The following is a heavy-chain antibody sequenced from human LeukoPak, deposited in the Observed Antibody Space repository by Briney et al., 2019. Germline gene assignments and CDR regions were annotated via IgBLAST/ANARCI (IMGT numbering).Heavy chain of an antibody. CDR3: AKDMELAS. D-gene: IGHD1-26*01. V-gene: IGHV3-23*01. Sequence: GGSLTLSCAASGFTFREAAMTRVRQAPGKGLEWVSLISSSGANAYYADSVKGRFTISRDNSKNTLYLQMNNLRGEDTAEYYCAKDMELASWGQGTLVTVSS. CDR1: GFTFREAA. CDR2: ISSSGANA. J-gene: IGHJ5*02.